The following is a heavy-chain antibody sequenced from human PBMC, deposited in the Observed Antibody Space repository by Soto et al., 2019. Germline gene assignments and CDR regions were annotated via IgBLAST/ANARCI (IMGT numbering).Heavy chain of an antibody. CDR1: GGSISSYY. Sequence: PSETLSLTCTVSGGSISSYYWSRIRQPPGKGLEWIGYIYYSGSTSYNPSLKSRVTISVDTSKNQFSLKLSSVTAADTAVYYCARGFHYYDSSGYYSDAFDIWGQGTMVT. CDR2: IYYSGST. V-gene: IGHV4-59*01. J-gene: IGHJ3*02. CDR3: ARGFHYYDSSGYYSDAFDI. D-gene: IGHD3-22*01.